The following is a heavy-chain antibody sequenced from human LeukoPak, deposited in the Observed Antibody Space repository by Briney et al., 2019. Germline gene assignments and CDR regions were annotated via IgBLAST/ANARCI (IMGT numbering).Heavy chain of an antibody. CDR1: GFTFSTYN. D-gene: IGHD2-15*01. CDR2: ISTSSDYI. CDR3: ARTTYCSGGTCYWYFDY. J-gene: IGHJ4*02. V-gene: IGHV3-21*03. Sequence: PGGSLRLSCAASGFTFSTYNMNWVRQAPGKALEWVSSISTSSDYIYYADSVKGRFTISRDNAKNSLFLQMNSLRAEDTAVHYCARTTYCSGGTCYWYFDYWGQGTLVTVSS.